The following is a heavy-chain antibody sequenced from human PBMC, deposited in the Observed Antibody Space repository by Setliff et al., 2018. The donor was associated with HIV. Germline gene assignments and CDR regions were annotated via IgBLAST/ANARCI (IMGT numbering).Heavy chain of an antibody. D-gene: IGHD2-2*01. CDR3: ARGHCSGATCYHPWYWFDP. J-gene: IGHJ5*02. Sequence: PSETLSLTCTVSGGSISSDGYYWCWIRQRPGKGLEWIGCVSYSGNTYHNPSLKSRVAILLYMSKNHFSLKLYSVTAADTAVYYCARGHCSGATCYHPWYWFDPWGQGTLVTAPQ. CDR2: VSYSGNT. V-gene: IGHV4-31*03. CDR1: GGSISSDGYY.